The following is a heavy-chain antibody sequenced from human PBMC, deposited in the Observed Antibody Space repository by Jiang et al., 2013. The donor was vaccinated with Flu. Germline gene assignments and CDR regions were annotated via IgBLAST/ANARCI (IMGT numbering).Heavy chain of an antibody. CDR1: EFTFTTQT. CDR3: AREGIRGAARRYDFDS. V-gene: IGHV3-23*01. CDR2: ISGNGERT. D-gene: IGHD3-10*01. J-gene: IGHJ4*02. Sequence: VQLLESGGGLVRPGGSLRLACAASEFTFTTQTMSWVRQAPGEGGWSGVSTISGNGERTYYADSVKGRITISRDNSKSTLYLQLNGLSAEDTAVYYCAREGIRGAARRYDFDSWGRGNAGHRSPQ.